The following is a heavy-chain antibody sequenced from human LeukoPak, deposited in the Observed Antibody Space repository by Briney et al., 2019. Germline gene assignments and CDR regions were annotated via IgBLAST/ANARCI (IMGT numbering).Heavy chain of an antibody. D-gene: IGHD1-26*01. CDR1: GFTFRNYV. CDR2: ISGSGGST. J-gene: IGHJ4*02. CDR3: ARSGSFSPTYYFDC. Sequence: GGSLRLSCAASGFTFRNYVIHWVRQAPGKGLEWVSGISGSGGSTYYADSVEGRFTISRDNSKNTLYLQMNSLRAEDTAVYYCARSGSFSPTYYFDCWGQGTLVTVSS. V-gene: IGHV3-23*01.